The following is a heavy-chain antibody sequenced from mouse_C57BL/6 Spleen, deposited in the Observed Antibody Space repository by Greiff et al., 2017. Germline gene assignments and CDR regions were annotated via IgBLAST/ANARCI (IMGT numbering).Heavy chain of an antibody. CDR3: ARDDGYYVYAMDY. CDR2: ISSGSSTI. CDR1: GFTFGDYG. V-gene: IGHV5-17*01. Sequence: EVKLMESGGGLVKPGGSLKLSCAASGFTFGDYGMHWVRQAPEKGLEWVAYISSGSSTIYYADTVKGRFTISRDNAKNTLFLQMTSLRSEDTAMYYCARDDGYYVYAMDYWGQGTSVTVSS. D-gene: IGHD2-3*01. J-gene: IGHJ4*01.